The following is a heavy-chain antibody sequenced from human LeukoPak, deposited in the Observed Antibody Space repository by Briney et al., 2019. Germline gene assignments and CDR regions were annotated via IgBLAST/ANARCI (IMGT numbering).Heavy chain of an antibody. D-gene: IGHD3-9*01. V-gene: IGHV1-2*02. CDR1: GYTFTGYY. CDR3: ARDLYDILTSYYPY. J-gene: IGHJ4*02. CDR2: INPNSGGT. Sequence: GASVKVSCKASGYTFTGYYMHWVRQAPGQGLEWMGWINPNSGGTNYAQKFQGRVTMTRDTSISTAYMELSRLRSDDTAVYYCARDLYDILTSYYPYWGQGTLVTVSS.